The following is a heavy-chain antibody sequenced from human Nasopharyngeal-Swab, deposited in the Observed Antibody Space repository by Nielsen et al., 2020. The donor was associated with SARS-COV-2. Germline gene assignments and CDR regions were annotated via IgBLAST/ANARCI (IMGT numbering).Heavy chain of an antibody. CDR1: GFTFSSYG. D-gene: IGHD3-3*01. Sequence: GSLRLSCAASGFTFSSYGMHWVRQAPGKGLEWVALIWYDGSNKYYADSVKGRFTISRDNSKNTLYLQINSLRAEDTAVYYCARGNDFRSGYHPYYYDHWGQGTVVTVSS. J-gene: IGHJ4*02. V-gene: IGHV3-33*01. CDR2: IWYDGSNK. CDR3: ARGNDFRSGYHPYYYDH.